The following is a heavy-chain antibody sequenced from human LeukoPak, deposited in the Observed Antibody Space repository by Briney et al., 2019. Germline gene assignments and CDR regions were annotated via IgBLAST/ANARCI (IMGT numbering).Heavy chain of an antibody. J-gene: IGHJ3*02. CDR3: ARPRSSGFRGPPTI. V-gene: IGHV3-30*02. CDR1: GFNFRDYG. CDR2: IRYDGNNK. D-gene: IGHD3-22*01. Sequence: GGSLRLSCATSGFNFRDYGMHWVRQAQGKGLEWVAFIRYDGNNKYYADSVKGLFTISRDNSKNTLYLQMNSLRAEDTAVYYCARPRSSGFRGPPTIWGQGTMVTVSS.